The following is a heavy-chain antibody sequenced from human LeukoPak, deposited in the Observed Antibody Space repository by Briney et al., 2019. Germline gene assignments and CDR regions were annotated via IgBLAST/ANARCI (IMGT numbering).Heavy chain of an antibody. CDR3: AREFSTSCSPADY. CDR2: INHSGST. D-gene: IGHD2-2*01. J-gene: IGHJ4*02. CDR1: GGSFSGYY. V-gene: IGHV4-34*01. Sequence: SETLSLTCAVYGGSFSGYYWSWIRQPPGKGLEWIGEINHSGSTNYNPSLKSRVTISVDTSKNQFSLKLSSVTAADTAVYYCAREFSTSCSPADYRGQGTLVTVSS.